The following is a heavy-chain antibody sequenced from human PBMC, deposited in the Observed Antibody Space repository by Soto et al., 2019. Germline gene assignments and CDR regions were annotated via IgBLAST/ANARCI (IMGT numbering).Heavy chain of an antibody. D-gene: IGHD2-15*01. V-gene: IGHV4-39*01. J-gene: IGHJ4*02. Sequence: SETLSLTCTVSGGSISSSSYYWGWIRQPPGKGLEWIGSIYYSGSTYYNPSLKSRVTISVDTSKNQFSLKLSSVTAADTAVYYCARGSVVAAKLLDYWGQGTLVTVSS. CDR1: GGSISSSSYY. CDR3: ARGSVVAAKLLDY. CDR2: IYYSGST.